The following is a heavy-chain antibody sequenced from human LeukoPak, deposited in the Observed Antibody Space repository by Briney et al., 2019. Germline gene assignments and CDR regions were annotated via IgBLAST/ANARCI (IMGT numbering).Heavy chain of an antibody. V-gene: IGHV1-69*13. J-gene: IGHJ4*02. CDR2: IIPIFGTA. CDR3: ASKEDYFDY. CDR1: GYTFTSYD. Sequence: ASVKVSCKASGYTFTSYDISWVRQAPGQGLEWMGGIIPIFGTANYAQKFQGRVTITADESTSTAYMELSSLRSEDTAVYYCASKEDYFDYWGQGTLVTVSS.